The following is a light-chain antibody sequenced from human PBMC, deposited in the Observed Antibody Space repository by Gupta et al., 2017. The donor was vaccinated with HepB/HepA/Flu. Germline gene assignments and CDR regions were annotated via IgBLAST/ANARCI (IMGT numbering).Light chain of an antibody. CDR3: QSYDSSLSGWV. CDR2: GNT. V-gene: IGLV1-40*01. CDR1: SSNIGAGYD. Sequence: HSVLTQPPSVSGAPGQRVTISCTGSSSNIGAGYDVHWYQQLPGTAPKFLIYGNTNRPSGVPDRFSGSKSGTSASLAITGLQAEDEADYYCQSYDSSLSGWVFGGGTKLTVL. J-gene: IGLJ3*02.